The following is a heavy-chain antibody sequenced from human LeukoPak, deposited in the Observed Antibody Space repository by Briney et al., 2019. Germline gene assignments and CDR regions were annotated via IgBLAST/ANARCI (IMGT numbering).Heavy chain of an antibody. CDR1: GFTFSDYY. D-gene: IGHD3-9*01. CDR3: AKDPDDIPRHPS. Sequence: PGGSLRLSCAASGFTFSDYYMSWVRQAPGKGLEWVSAISGSGGSTYYADSVKGRFTISRDNSKNTLYLQMNSLRAEDTAVYYCAKDPDDIPRHPSWGQGTLVTVSS. CDR2: ISGSGGST. J-gene: IGHJ4*02. V-gene: IGHV3-23*01.